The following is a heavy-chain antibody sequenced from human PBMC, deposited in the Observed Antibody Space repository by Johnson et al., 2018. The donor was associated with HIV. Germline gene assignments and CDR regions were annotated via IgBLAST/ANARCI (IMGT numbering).Heavy chain of an antibody. D-gene: IGHD3-10*01. CDR1: GFTFDDYG. Sequence: VQLVESGGGVVRPGGSLRLSCAASGFTFDDYGMSWVRQAPGKGLEWVSYISSSATNIDYADSVKGRFTISRDNAKNSLYLQMNSLKAEDTAVYYCARERATLWFRASGAAFNIWGQGTMVTVSS. CDR3: ARERATLWFRASGAAFNI. CDR2: ISSSATNI. J-gene: IGHJ3*02. V-gene: IGHV3-48*03.